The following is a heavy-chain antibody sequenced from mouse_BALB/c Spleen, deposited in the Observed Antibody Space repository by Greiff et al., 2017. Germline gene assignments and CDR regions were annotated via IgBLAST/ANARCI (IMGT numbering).Heavy chain of an antibody. J-gene: IGHJ3*01. CDR1: GFSLSRYS. D-gene: IGHD1-1*01. CDR2: IWGGGST. Sequence: VKLVESGPGLVAPSQSLSITCTVSGFSLSRYSVHWVRQPPGKGLEWLGMIWGGGSTYYNSALKSRLSISKDNSKSQVFLQMNSLQTDDTAMYYCARNDHYYGSGRDYWGQGTLVTVSA. CDR3: ARNDHYYGSGRDY. V-gene: IGHV2-6-4*01.